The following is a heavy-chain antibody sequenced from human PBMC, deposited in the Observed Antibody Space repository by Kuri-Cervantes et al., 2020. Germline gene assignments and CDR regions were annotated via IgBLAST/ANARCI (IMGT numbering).Heavy chain of an antibody. Sequence: ASVKVSCKASGYTFTGYYMHWVRQAPGQGLEWMGWINPNSGGTNYAQKFQGRVTMTRDTSTSTVYMELSSLRSEDTAVYYCARVTLAPYYGDYEDDAFDIWGQGTMVTVSS. CDR1: GYTFTGYY. CDR2: INPNSGGT. J-gene: IGHJ3*02. D-gene: IGHD4-17*01. CDR3: ARVTLAPYYGDYEDDAFDI. V-gene: IGHV1-2*02.